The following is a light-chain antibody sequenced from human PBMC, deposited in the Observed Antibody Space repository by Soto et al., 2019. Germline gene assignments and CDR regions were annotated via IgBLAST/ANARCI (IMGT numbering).Light chain of an antibody. J-gene: IGKJ1*01. CDR2: GAS. Sequence: EIVMTQSPATLSVSPGERATLSCRASESVSNNLAWYQQKAGQAPRLLIYGASTRATGIPARFSGSGSGTEFTLTISSLQSEDFAVYFCQQYNKWPPWTFGHGTKVDIK. V-gene: IGKV3-15*01. CDR1: ESVSNN. CDR3: QQYNKWPPWT.